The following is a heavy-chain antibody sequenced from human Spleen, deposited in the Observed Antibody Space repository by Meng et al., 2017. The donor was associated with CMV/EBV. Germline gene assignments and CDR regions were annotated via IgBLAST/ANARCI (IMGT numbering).Heavy chain of an antibody. CDR2: ISSSGGST. J-gene: IGHJ4*02. Sequence: QVQLVESGGGVVQPGGSLRLSCAASGFTFSSYSMNWVRQAPGKGLEWVSSISSSGGSTYYADSVKGRFTISRDNSKNTLYLQMNSLRAEDTAVYYCAKDGDNLQQLTLDYWGQGTLVTVSS. CDR1: GFTFSSYS. D-gene: IGHD1-1*01. V-gene: IGHV3-NL1*01. CDR3: AKDGDNLQQLTLDY.